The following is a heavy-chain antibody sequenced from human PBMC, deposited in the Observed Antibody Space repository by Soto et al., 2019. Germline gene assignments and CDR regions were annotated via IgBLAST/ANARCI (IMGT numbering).Heavy chain of an antibody. V-gene: IGHV3-30*18. CDR3: AKAGEEPLPDYYYYMDV. Sequence: QVQLVESGGGVVQPGRSLRLSCAASGFTFSSYVMHWVRQAPGKGLEWVTLISYDGSEKYYADSVRGRFTISRDNSKNTLYLQMSSLRAEDTAVYYCAKAGEEPLPDYYYYMDVWGKGTTVNVS. J-gene: IGHJ6*03. CDR1: GFTFSSYV. D-gene: IGHD3-16*01. CDR2: ISYDGSEK.